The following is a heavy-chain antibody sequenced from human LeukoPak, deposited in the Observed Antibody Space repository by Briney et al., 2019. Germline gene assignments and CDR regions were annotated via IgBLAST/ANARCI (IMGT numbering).Heavy chain of an antibody. J-gene: IGHJ4*02. CDR1: GFTVSSDY. Sequence: GGSLRLSCAASGFTVSSDYMSWVRHAPGKGLEWVSVIYSGGSTYYADSVKGRFTISRDNSKNTLYLQMNSLRAEDTAVYYCAREGYSSGWLYYFDYWGQGTLVTVSS. D-gene: IGHD6-19*01. V-gene: IGHV3-53*01. CDR2: IYSGGST. CDR3: AREGYSSGWLYYFDY.